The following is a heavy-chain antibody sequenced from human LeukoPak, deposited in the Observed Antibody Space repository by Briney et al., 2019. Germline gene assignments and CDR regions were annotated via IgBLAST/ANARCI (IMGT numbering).Heavy chain of an antibody. J-gene: IGHJ6*03. D-gene: IGHD1-1*01. CDR3: ARGGDWNDETTGGYYYMDV. CDR2: IYYSGST. Sequence: KTSETLSLTCTVSGGSISSSSYYWGWIRQPPGKGLEWIGSIYYSGSTYYNPSLKSRVTISVDTSKNQFSLQLNSVTPEDTAVYYCARGGDWNDETTGGYYYMDVWGKGTTVTVSS. V-gene: IGHV4-39*01. CDR1: GGSISSSSYY.